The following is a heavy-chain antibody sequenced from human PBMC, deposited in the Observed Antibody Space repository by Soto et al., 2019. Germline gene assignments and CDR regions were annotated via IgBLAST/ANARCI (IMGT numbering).Heavy chain of an antibody. CDR1: GDSVSGNSAA. D-gene: IGHD3-16*01. J-gene: IGHJ4*02. CDR2: TYYRSKWYN. V-gene: IGHV6-1*01. CDR3: ARVLPYYVTTDSYFDS. Sequence: SQTLSLTCAISGDSVSGNSAAWNWIRQSPSRGLEWLGRTYYRSKWYNDYAVSVKSRITVTPDTSNNQFSLHLNSVTPEDTAVYYCARVLPYYVTTDSYFDSWGQAALVPVSS.